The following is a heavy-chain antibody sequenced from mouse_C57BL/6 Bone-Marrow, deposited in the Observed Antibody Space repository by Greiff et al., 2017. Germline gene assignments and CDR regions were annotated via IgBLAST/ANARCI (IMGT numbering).Heavy chain of an antibody. D-gene: IGHD1-1*01. CDR2: FNPNNGGT. J-gene: IGHJ4*01. CDR1: GYTFTDYN. V-gene: IGHV1-18*01. CDR3: ARKTVVAGHYYAMDY. Sequence: EVQLQQSGPELVKPGASVKIPCKASGYTFTDYNMDWVNQSHGKSLEWIGEFNPNNGGTIYNQKFKGKATLTVDKSSSTAYMELRSLTSEDTAVYYCARKTVVAGHYYAMDYWGQGTSVTVAS.